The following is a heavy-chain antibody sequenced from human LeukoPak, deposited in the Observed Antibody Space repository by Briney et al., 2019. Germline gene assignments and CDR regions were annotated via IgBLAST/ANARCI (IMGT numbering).Heavy chain of an antibody. V-gene: IGHV3-74*01. Sequence: GGSLRLSCAASGFTFSSYWMHWVRQAPGKGLVWVSRINSDGSSTSYADSVKGRFTISRDNAKNTLYLQMNSLRAEDTAVYYCARETGSGSYLLDYWGQGTLVTVSS. CDR1: GFTFSSYW. CDR2: INSDGSST. J-gene: IGHJ4*02. D-gene: IGHD1-26*01. CDR3: ARETGSGSYLLDY.